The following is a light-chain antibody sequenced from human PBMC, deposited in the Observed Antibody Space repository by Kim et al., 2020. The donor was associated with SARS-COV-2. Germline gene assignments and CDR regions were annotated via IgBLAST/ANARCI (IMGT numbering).Light chain of an antibody. CDR2: GAS. V-gene: IGKV3-20*01. CDR3: QQYGSSPAVT. J-gene: IGKJ4*01. Sequence: EIVLTQSPVTLSLSPGEGATLSCRASQRINSDSLAWYQQKPGQALRLLIFGASARATGIPDRFSGSGSETDFTLTISRLEPEDFAVYYCQQYGSSPAVTFGGGTKVDIK. CDR1: QRINSDS.